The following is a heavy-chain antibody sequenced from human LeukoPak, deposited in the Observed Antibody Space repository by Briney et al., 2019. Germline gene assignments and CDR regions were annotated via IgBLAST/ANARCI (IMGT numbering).Heavy chain of an antibody. V-gene: IGHV4-34*01. D-gene: IGHD6-13*01. CDR2: INHSGST. CDR1: GGSFSGYY. Sequence: EPSETLSLTCAVYGGSFSGYYWSWIRQPPGKGLEWIGEINHSGSTNYNPSLKSRVTISVDTSKNQFSLKLSSVTAADTAVYYCARADGSSLWYYYGMDVWGQGTTVTVSS. J-gene: IGHJ6*02. CDR3: ARADGSSLWYYYGMDV.